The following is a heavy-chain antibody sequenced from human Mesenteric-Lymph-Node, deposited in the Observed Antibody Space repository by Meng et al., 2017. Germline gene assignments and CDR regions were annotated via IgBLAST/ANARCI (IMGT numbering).Heavy chain of an antibody. J-gene: IGHJ3*02. D-gene: IGHD3-10*01. CDR2: INPNGGST. V-gene: IGHV1-46*01. CDR1: GYTFSTYY. CDR3: ARVIRDNLGAYSFDI. Sequence: SVKVSCKASGYTFSTYYIHWVRQAPGQGLEWMGVINPNGGSTFYAQRFQGRVTMTRDTSTSTVYMELSSLRSDDTAVYYCARVIRDNLGAYSFDIWGQGTMVTVSS.